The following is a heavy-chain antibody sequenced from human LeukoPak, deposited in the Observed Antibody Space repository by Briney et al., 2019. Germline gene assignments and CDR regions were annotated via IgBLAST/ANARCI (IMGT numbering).Heavy chain of an antibody. CDR1: GFTFSNYW. J-gene: IGHJ4*02. V-gene: IGHV3-7*01. CDR2: IKEDGSEK. CDR3: ARDKYCSDGNCDGGSKFDY. Sequence: GGSLRLSCAASGFTFSNYWMNWVRQAPGKGLEWVANIKEDGSEKNYVDSVKGRFTISRDNAKSSVYLQMNSLRTEDTGVYYCARDKYCSDGNCDGGSKFDYWGQGTLVTVSS. D-gene: IGHD2-15*01.